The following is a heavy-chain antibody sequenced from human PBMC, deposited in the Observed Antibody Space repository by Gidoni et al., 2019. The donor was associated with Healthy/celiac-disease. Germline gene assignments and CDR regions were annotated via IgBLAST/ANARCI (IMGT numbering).Heavy chain of an antibody. J-gene: IGHJ5*02. V-gene: IGHV1-18*04. CDR1: GYTFTSYG. D-gene: IGHD3-10*01. CDR3: ARAGPMVRGVNNWFDP. CDR2: ISAYNGNT. Sequence: QVQLVQPGAEVKQPGASVKVSCKASGYTFTSYGISWVRQAPGQGLEWMGWISAYNGNTNYAQKLQGRVTMTTDTSTSTAYMELRSLRSDDAAVYYCARAGPMVRGVNNWFDPWGQGTLVTVSS.